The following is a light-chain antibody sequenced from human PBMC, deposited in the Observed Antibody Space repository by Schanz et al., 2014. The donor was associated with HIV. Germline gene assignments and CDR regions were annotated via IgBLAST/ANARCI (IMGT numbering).Light chain of an antibody. J-gene: IGLJ2*01. Sequence: QSALTQPASVSGSPGQSITISCTGPSSDVGSYNLVSWYQQHPGKAPKLMIYEGSKRPSGVSNRVSGSKSGNTAYLTISGLQAEDEGKYYCCSYGGSSVVFGGGTKLTVL. CDR1: SSDVGSYNL. CDR2: EGS. V-gene: IGLV2-23*01. CDR3: CSYGGSSVV.